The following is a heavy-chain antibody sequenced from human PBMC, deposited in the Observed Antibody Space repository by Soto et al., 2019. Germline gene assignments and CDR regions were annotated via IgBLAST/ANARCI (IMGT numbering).Heavy chain of an antibody. J-gene: IGHJ4*02. Sequence: SETLSLTCAVSGGSISSGGYSWSWIRQPPGKGLEWIGYIYHSGSTYYNPSLKSRVTISVDRSKNQFSLKLSSVTAADTAVYYCATQTTVVPAATFDYWGQGTLVTVSS. V-gene: IGHV4-30-2*01. CDR3: ATQTTVVPAATFDY. CDR2: IYHSGST. CDR1: GGSISSGGYS. D-gene: IGHD2-2*01.